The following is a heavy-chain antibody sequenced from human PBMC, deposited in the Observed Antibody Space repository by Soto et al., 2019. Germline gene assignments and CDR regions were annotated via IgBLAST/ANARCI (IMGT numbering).Heavy chain of an antibody. CDR3: ARASSSWHYDY. D-gene: IGHD6-13*01. CDR1: GYTFSNYG. V-gene: IGHV1-3*01. J-gene: IGHJ4*02. Sequence: ASVKVSCKASGYTFSNYGIHWVRQAPGQRLEWMGWINAGNGDTKYSQKFQGRVTITRDTSASTGYMEVNSLLSEDTAVYYCARASSSWHYDYWGQGTLVTVSS. CDR2: INAGNGDT.